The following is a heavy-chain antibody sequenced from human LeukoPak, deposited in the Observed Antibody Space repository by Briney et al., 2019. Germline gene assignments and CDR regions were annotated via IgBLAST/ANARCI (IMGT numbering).Heavy chain of an antibody. CDR2: IYSGGST. CDR3: ARDPYYYDSSGYYSNY. CDR1: GFTVSSNY. Sequence: GGSLRLSCAASGFTVSSNYMRWVRQAPGKGLEWVSVIYSGGSTYYADSVKGRFTISRDNSKNTLYLQMNSLRAEDTAVYYCARDPYYYDSSGYYSNYWGQGTLVTVSS. J-gene: IGHJ4*02. V-gene: IGHV3-66*01. D-gene: IGHD3-22*01.